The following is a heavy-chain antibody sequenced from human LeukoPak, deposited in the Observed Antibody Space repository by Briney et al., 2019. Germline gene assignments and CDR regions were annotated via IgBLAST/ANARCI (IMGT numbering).Heavy chain of an antibody. CDR1: GGSISSYY. CDR2: IYTSGST. J-gene: IGHJ6*03. D-gene: IGHD1-26*01. Sequence: SETLSLTCTVSGGSISSYYWSWIRQPPGKGLEWIGYIYTSGSTNYNPSLKSRVTISGDTSKNQFSLKLSSVTAADTAVYYCARRAWELRGYYYYYYMDVWGKGTTVTVSS. CDR3: ARRAWELRGYYYYYYMDV. V-gene: IGHV4-4*09.